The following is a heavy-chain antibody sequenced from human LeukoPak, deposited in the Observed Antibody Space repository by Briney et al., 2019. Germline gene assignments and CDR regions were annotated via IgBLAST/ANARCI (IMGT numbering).Heavy chain of an antibody. CDR2: IYTSGST. J-gene: IGHJ3*02. D-gene: IGHD6-19*01. Sequence: SETLSLTCPVSGGSISSYYWSWIRQPAGKGLEWIGRIYTSGSTNYNPSLKSRVTMSVDTSKNQFSLKLSSVTAADTAVYYCAREGWQWLVHAFDIWGQGTMVTVSS. CDR3: AREGWQWLVHAFDI. CDR1: GGSISSYY. V-gene: IGHV4-4*07.